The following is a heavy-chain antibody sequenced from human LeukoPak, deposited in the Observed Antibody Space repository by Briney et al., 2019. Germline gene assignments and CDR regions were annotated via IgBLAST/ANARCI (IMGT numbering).Heavy chain of an antibody. D-gene: IGHD3-22*01. CDR2: ISDSGGRT. V-gene: IGHV3-23*01. J-gene: IGHJ4*02. CDR1: GNTLSNYG. CDR3: AKRGVVIRVILVGFHKEAYYFDS. Sequence: GGSLRLSCAVSGNTLSNYGMSWVRQAPGKGLEWVAGISDSGGRTNYADSVKGRFTISRDNPKNTLYLQMNSLRAEDTALYFCAKRGVVIRVILVGFHKEAYYFDSWGQGALVTVSS.